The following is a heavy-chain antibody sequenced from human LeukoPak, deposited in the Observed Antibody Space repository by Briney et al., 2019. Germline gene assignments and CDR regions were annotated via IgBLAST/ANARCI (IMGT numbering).Heavy chain of an antibody. D-gene: IGHD3-22*01. CDR1: GGSFSGYY. CDR3: ARCPPYDSSGYSRPLDY. CDR2: INHSGST. J-gene: IGHJ4*02. V-gene: IGHV4-34*01. Sequence: PSETLSLTCAVYGGSFSGYYWSWIRQPPGKGLEWIGEINHSGSTNYNPSLKSRVTISVDTSKNQFSLKLSSVTAADTAVYYCARCPPYDSSGYSRPLDYWGQGTLVTVSS.